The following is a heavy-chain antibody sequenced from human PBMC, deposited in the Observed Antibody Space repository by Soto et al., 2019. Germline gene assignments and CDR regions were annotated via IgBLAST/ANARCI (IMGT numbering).Heavy chain of an antibody. J-gene: IGHJ5*02. Sequence: QVQLQESGPGLVKPSQTLSLTCTVSGGSISSGGYYWSWIRQHPGKGLEWIGDIYYSGSTYYNPSLKSRVNISVDTSKNQFSMKLSSVTAADTAVYYCARELELRNVSGRWFDPWGQGTLVTVSS. CDR1: GGSISSGGYY. CDR2: IYYSGST. D-gene: IGHD1-7*01. CDR3: ARELELRNVSGRWFDP. V-gene: IGHV4-31*03.